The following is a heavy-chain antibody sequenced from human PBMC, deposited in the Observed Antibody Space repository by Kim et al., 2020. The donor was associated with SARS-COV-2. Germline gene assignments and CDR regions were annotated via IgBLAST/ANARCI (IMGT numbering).Heavy chain of an antibody. V-gene: IGHV1-69*13. CDR1: GGTFSSYA. Sequence: SVKVSCKASGGTFSSYAISWVRQAPGQGLEWMGGIIPIFGTANYAQKFQGRVTITADESTSTAYMELSSLRSEDTAVYYCARDRGKDILALDYYYYGMDVWGQGTTVTVSS. CDR2: IIPIFGTA. CDR3: ARDRGKDILALDYYYYGMDV. J-gene: IGHJ6*02. D-gene: IGHD3-9*01.